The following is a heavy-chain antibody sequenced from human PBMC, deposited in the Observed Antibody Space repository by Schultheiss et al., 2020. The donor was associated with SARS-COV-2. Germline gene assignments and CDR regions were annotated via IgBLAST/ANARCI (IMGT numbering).Heavy chain of an antibody. Sequence: SVKVSCKASGGTFSSYTISWVRQAPGQGLEWMGRIIPILDIANYAQKFQGRVTITADKSTSTAYMELRSLRSDDTAVYYCARHHPVGATIPAPLDYWGQGTLVTVSS. V-gene: IGHV1-69*02. CDR1: GGTFSSYT. J-gene: IGHJ4*02. D-gene: IGHD1-26*01. CDR3: ARHHPVGATIPAPLDY. CDR2: IIPILDIA.